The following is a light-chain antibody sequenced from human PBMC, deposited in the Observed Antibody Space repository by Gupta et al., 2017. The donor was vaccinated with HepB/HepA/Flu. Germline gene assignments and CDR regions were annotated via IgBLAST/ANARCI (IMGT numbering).Light chain of an antibody. CDR2: GAS. V-gene: IGKV1-33*01. CDR1: QDIRTN. J-gene: IGKJ2*01. CDR3: QQFENLPYT. Sequence: DIQMTQSASSLSASVGDRVTLSCQAGQDIRTNLNWYHQRPGKAPKLLIYGASTLQTGVPSRFSGTGSGTAFTLIIAILQSEDFWIFFCQQFENLPYTFGQGTNLEI.